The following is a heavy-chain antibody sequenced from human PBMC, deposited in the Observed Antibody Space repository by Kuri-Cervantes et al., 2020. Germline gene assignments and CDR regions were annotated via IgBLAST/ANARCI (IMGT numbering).Heavy chain of an antibody. Sequence: SVKVSCKASGGTFSSYAISWVRQAPGQGLEWMGGIIPIFGTANYAQKFQGRVTITADKSTSTAYMELSSLRSEDTAVYYCARVPYDFWSGYDYYYYYMDVWGKGTTVTVSS. CDR1: GGTFSSYA. CDR2: IIPIFGTA. D-gene: IGHD3-3*01. V-gene: IGHV1-69*06. CDR3: ARVPYDFWSGYDYYYYYMDV. J-gene: IGHJ6*03.